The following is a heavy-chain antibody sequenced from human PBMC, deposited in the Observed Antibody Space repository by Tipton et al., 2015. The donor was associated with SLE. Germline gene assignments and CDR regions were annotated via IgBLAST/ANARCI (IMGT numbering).Heavy chain of an antibody. V-gene: IGHV4-31*03. Sequence: TLSLTCSVSGASISSDVYYWSWIRQLPGKGLEWIGYIYNTGKTYYNPSLKSRVTMSVDTSKNQFSLRVTSVTAADTAVYYCARDGPDTSGYYLDYWGQGILVTVSS. J-gene: IGHJ4*02. CDR2: IYNTGKT. D-gene: IGHD3-22*01. CDR3: ARDGPDTSGYYLDY. CDR1: GASISSDVYY.